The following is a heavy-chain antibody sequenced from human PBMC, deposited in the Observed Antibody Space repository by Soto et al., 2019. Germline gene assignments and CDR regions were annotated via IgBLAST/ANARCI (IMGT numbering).Heavy chain of an antibody. CDR3: TKAGYTSSTRAGGYWLGP. CDR2: ISSGGGST. V-gene: IGHV3-23*01. Sequence: EVQLLESGGGLVQPGGSLRLSCAASGFTFSIYAMSWVRQAPGEGLEWVSAISSGGGSTYYADSVKGRFTISRDNSKNSLYLQMNSLRAEATNVYYWTKAGYTSSTRAGGYWLGPWGQGNLVTVSS. CDR1: GFTFSIYA. D-gene: IGHD6-6*01. J-gene: IGHJ5*02.